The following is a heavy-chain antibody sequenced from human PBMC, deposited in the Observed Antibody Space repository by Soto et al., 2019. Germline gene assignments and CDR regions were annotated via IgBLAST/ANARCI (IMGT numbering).Heavy chain of an antibody. Sequence: PGGSLRLSCAASGFTFRSYWMTWVRQAPGKGLEFLATIKPDGSDTYYVDSVKGRFTISRDNAKNSLSLQMNSLRAEDTALYYCATDLNWSGTWGQGTMVTVSS. CDR3: ATDLNWSGT. V-gene: IGHV3-7*01. J-gene: IGHJ3*01. D-gene: IGHD3-3*01. CDR1: GFTFRSYW. CDR2: IKPDGSDT.